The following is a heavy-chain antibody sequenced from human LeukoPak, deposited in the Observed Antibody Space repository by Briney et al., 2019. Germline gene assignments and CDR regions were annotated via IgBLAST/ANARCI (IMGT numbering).Heavy chain of an antibody. CDR2: IDIYATKT. Sequence: GGSLRLSCATSGFTFSTYAMTWVRQAPGKGLEWVSAIDIYATKTNYADSVKGRFTVSRDNSRNTLYLQMSSLRAEDRAVYYCAGMTLPHFWGQGTLVTVSS. CDR1: GFTFSTYA. D-gene: IGHD2-21*02. V-gene: IGHV3-23*05. J-gene: IGHJ4*02. CDR3: AGMTLPHF.